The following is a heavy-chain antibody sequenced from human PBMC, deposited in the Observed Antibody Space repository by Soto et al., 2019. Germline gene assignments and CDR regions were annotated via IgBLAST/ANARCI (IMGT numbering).Heavy chain of an antibody. CDR2: ISYDGSNK. J-gene: IGHJ5*02. D-gene: IGHD3-9*01. Sequence: PGGSLRLSCAASGFTFSSYGMHWVRQAPGKGLEWVAVISYDGSNKFYAGSVKGRFTISRDNSKNTLYLQMNSLRAEDTAVYYCARDDWSEMAPTERISKNWFDPWGQGTLVTVSS. CDR3: ARDDWSEMAPTERISKNWFDP. V-gene: IGHV3-30*03. CDR1: GFTFSSYG.